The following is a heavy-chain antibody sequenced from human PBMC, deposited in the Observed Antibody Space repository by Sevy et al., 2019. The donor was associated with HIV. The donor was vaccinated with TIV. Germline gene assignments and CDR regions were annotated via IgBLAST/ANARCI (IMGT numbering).Heavy chain of an antibody. V-gene: IGHV4-34*01. Sequence: SETLSLTCAVYGGSFSGYYWNWIRHPPGKALEWIGEINHSGSTNYNPSLKSRVTISVDTSKNQFSLKLNSVTAADTAGYYCARAPPVVVVPGAPSWFDPWGQGTLVTVSS. J-gene: IGHJ5*02. D-gene: IGHD2-2*01. CDR2: INHSGST. CDR1: GGSFSGYY. CDR3: ARAPPVVVVPGAPSWFDP.